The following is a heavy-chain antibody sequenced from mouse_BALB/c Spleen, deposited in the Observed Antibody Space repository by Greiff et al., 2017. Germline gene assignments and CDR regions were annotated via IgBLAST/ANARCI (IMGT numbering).Heavy chain of an antibody. CDR3: ARRTLYCVDY. V-gene: IGHV3-2*02. CDR1: GYSITSNYA. D-gene: IGHD2-1*01. Sequence: EVKLQESGPGLVKPSQSLSFTCTVTGYSITSNYAWNWIRQFPGNKLEWMGYISYSGSTSYNPSLKSRISITRDTSKNQFFLQLNSVTTEDTATYYCARRTLYCVDYWGQGTTLTVSS. CDR2: ISYSGST. J-gene: IGHJ2*01.